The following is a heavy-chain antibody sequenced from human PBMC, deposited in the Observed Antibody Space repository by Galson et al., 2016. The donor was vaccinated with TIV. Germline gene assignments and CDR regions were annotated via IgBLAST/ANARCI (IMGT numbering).Heavy chain of an antibody. V-gene: IGHV1-69*04. Sequence: SVKVSCKASGYTFTDYAISWVRQAPGQGLEWMGRIIPMVGMTNYAQKFQGKITITADRSTTTAYLELSSLRPEDTAVYYCARRYSGSKNGFDMWGQGTMVTVSS. D-gene: IGHD1-26*01. CDR2: IIPMVGMT. CDR1: GYTFTDYA. CDR3: ARRYSGSKNGFDM. J-gene: IGHJ3*02.